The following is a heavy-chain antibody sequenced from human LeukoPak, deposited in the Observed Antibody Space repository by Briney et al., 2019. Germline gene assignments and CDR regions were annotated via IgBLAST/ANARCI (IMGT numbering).Heavy chain of an antibody. CDR3: AREDTGWYVDY. V-gene: IGHV1-2*02. CDR1: GYTFTDYY. CDR2: INPTSAGT. J-gene: IGHJ4*02. Sequence: ASVTVSFQASGYTFTDYYMHWVRQAPGQGLGWMGWINPTSAGTNYAQKFEGRVTMTRDTSISTAYMELSRLRSDDTAVYYCAREDTGWYVDYWGQGTLVTVSS. D-gene: IGHD6-19*01.